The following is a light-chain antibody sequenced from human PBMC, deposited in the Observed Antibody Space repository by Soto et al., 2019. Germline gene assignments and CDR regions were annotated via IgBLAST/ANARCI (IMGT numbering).Light chain of an antibody. CDR3: EQYYSYSIT. V-gene: IGKV1-8*01. Sequence: AIRMTQSPSSLSASTGDRVTITCRASQGISSYLAWYQQKPGKAPKLLIYAAPTLQSGVPSRFSGSGSGTDFTLTISCLQSEDFATYYCEQYYSYSITFGQGTRLEIK. J-gene: IGKJ5*01. CDR1: QGISSY. CDR2: AAP.